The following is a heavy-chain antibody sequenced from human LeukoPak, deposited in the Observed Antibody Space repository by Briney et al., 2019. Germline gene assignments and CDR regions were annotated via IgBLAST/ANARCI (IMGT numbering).Heavy chain of an antibody. J-gene: IGHJ4*02. V-gene: IGHV3-21*03. CDR2: ISISSTYI. Sequence: GGSLRLSCAASGFTFSIYSMNWVRQAPGKGLEWVSSISISSTYIDYADSMKGRFTISRDNAKKSLYLQMNSLKTEDTAVYYCTRDQTPYYWGQGTLVTVSS. CDR1: GFTFSIYS. CDR3: TRDQTPYY.